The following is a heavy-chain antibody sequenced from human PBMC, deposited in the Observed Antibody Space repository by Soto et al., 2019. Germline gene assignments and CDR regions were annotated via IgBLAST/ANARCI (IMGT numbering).Heavy chain of an antibody. D-gene: IGHD3-3*01. CDR2: ISSNGGST. J-gene: IGHJ4*02. V-gene: IGHV3-64*02. CDR1: GFTFSTYA. Sequence: EVQLVESGEGLVQSGGSLRLSCAASGFTFSTYAMHWVRQAPGKGLEYVSAISSNGGSTYYVDSVKGRFTISRDNSKNTLYLQMGTLRAEDMAVYYCARGPYYDPIHYFDYWGKGALVTVSS. CDR3: ARGPYYDPIHYFDY.